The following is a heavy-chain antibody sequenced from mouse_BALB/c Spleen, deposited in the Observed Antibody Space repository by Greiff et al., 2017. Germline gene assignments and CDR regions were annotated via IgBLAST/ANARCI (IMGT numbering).Heavy chain of an antibody. D-gene: IGHD3-2*02. CDR3: ARGQGYNWYFDV. CDR2: ISSGGST. CDR1: GFTFSSYA. Sequence: EVHLVESGGGLVKPGGSLKLSCAASGFTFSSYAMSWVRQTPEKRLEWVASISSGGSTYYPDSVKGRFTISRDNARNILYLQMSSLRSEDTAMYYCARGQGYNWYFDVWGAGTTVTVSS. V-gene: IGHV5-6-5*01. J-gene: IGHJ1*01.